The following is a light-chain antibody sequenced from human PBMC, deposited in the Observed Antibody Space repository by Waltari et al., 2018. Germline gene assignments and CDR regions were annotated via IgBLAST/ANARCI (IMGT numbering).Light chain of an antibody. V-gene: IGKV1-39*01. CDR2: AAS. CDR1: QTISSY. CDR3: QQTYTLPPWT. Sequence: DIQMTQSPSSLSASVGDRVTITCQTSQTISSYVNWYQQKPGKAPEVLIFAASSLQRGVPSRFSGSGSGTEFTLTITSLQPEDFATYYCQQTYTLPPWTFGQGTKVEFK. J-gene: IGKJ1*01.